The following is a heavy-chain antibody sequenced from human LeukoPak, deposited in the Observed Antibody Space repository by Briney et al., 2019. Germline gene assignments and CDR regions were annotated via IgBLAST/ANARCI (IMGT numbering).Heavy chain of an antibody. D-gene: IGHD2-2*01. CDR3: AKGQGVVPAALDAFDI. CDR1: GFTFSSYA. Sequence: GGSLRLSCAASGFTFSSYAMSWVRQAPGKGLEWVSAISGSGGSTYYADSVKGRFTISRDNAKNSLYLQMNSLRAEDTAVYYCAKGQGVVPAALDAFDIWGQGTMVTVSS. CDR2: ISGSGGST. J-gene: IGHJ3*02. V-gene: IGHV3-23*01.